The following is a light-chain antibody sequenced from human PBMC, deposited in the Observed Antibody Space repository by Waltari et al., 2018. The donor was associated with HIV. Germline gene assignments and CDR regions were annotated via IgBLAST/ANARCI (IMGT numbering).Light chain of an antibody. J-gene: IGLJ1*01. CDR2: YKN. Sequence: QSVLTQPPSASGTPGQRVTISCSGSSPNIGSKTVNWYQQLPGTAPKLRNYYKNQRPSGVPDRFSGSKSGTSASLAISGLQSEDEADYYCAAWDRSLNGPVFGTGTKVTVL. CDR3: AAWDRSLNGPV. CDR1: SPNIGSKT. V-gene: IGLV1-44*01.